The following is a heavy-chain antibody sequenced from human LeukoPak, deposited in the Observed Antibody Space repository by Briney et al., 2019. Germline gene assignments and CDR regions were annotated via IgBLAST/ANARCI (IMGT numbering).Heavy chain of an antibody. Sequence: SETLSLTCAVFGGSFSGYYWSWIHQRPGKGLEWIGEINHSGSTNYNPSLKSRVTISVDTSKNQFSLRVSSVTAADTAVYYCARAYGDYRYYYYYMDVWGKGTTVTVSS. V-gene: IGHV4-34*01. CDR2: INHSGST. CDR1: GGSFSGYY. J-gene: IGHJ6*03. CDR3: ARAYGDYRYYYYYMDV. D-gene: IGHD4-17*01.